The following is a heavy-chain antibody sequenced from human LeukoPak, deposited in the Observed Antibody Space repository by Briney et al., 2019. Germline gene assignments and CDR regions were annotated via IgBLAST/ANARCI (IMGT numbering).Heavy chain of an antibody. J-gene: IGHJ4*02. CDR1: GFTFSSYE. V-gene: IGHV3-48*03. Sequence: GGSLRLSXAASGFTFSSYEMNWVRQAPGRGLEWVSYISSGNTIYYVDSVKGRFIISRDNAKNSLYLQMNNLRAEDTAVYYCAREGGYDILDYWGQGTLVTVSS. CDR3: AREGGYDILDY. CDR2: ISSGNTI. D-gene: IGHD5-12*01.